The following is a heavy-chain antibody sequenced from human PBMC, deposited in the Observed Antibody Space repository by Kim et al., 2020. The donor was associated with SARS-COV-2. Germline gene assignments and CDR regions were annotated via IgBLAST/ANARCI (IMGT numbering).Heavy chain of an antibody. V-gene: IGHV4-39*01. CDR2: IYYSGST. CDR1: GGSISSGTYY. D-gene: IGHD6-19*01. CDR3: ARLRTESSGFDY. Sequence: SETLSLTCTVSGGSISSGTYYWGWIRQPSGKGLEWIGNIYYSGSTYYNPSLNSRITISIYTSKNQVSLNMTSVTAADTAVYFCARLRTESSGFDYWGQGTLGTVSS. J-gene: IGHJ4*02.